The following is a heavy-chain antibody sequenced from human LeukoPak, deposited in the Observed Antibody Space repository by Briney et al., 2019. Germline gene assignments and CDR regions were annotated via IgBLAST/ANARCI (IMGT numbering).Heavy chain of an antibody. D-gene: IGHD1-1*01. Sequence: GGSLRLSCVASGFTFNSWMSWVRQVPGKGLEGVATIKEDGSDKYYVDSVKGRFTISRDNAKNSLYLQMNSLRVEDTAIYYCARDPYNGAYSEGYYYYYMDVWGKGTTVTVSS. CDR2: IKEDGSDK. CDR1: GFTFNSW. CDR3: ARDPYNGAYSEGYYYYYMDV. V-gene: IGHV3-7*01. J-gene: IGHJ6*03.